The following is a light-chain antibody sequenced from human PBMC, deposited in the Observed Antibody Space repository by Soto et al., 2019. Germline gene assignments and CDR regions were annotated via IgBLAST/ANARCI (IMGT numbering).Light chain of an antibody. CDR3: QQYSSHST. Sequence: DIQITHSPSTLSASVFNRVTITCRASQSTSSYLAWYQQKPGKAPKLLIYQASSLENGVPSRFSGSGSGTEFSLTISSLQPDDFATYYCQQYSSHSTFGQGTKVDIK. CDR1: QSTSSY. J-gene: IGKJ1*01. CDR2: QAS. V-gene: IGKV1-5*03.